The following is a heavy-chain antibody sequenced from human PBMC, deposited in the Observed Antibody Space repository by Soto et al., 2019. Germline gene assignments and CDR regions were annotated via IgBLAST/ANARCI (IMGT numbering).Heavy chain of an antibody. CDR3: ARVVRDIVVVPAAGVFDC. D-gene: IGHD2-2*01. V-gene: IGHV1-18*01. Sequence: GASVKVSCKASGYTFTSYGISWVRQAPGQGLEWMGWISAYNGNTNYAQKLQGRVTMTTDTSTSTAYMELRSLRSDDTAVYYCARVVRDIVVVPAAGVFDCWGQGTLVTVSS. J-gene: IGHJ4*02. CDR1: GYTFTSYG. CDR2: ISAYNGNT.